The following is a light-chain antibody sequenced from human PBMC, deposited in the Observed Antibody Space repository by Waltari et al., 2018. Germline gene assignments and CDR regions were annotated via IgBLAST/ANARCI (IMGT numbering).Light chain of an antibody. CDR1: SSDIGSTY. Sequence: QSVLTQPPSASGTPGQRVTISCSGSSSDIGSTYVYWYQQLPGTAPKRLIYRSNQRPSGVPDRFSGSRSGTSASLAISGLRSEDEADYHCAAWDDSLSGPVFGGGTKLTVL. V-gene: IGLV1-47*01. CDR2: RSN. CDR3: AAWDDSLSGPV. J-gene: IGLJ3*02.